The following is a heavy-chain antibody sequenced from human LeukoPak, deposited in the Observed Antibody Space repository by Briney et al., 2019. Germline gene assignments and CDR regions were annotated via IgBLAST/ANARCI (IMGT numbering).Heavy chain of an antibody. J-gene: IGHJ4*01. Sequence: SETLSLTCTVHGGSVSGYYWSWIRQPPGKGLQWIGEINHSGSPNYNPSLKSRVIISLDMPKRQVSLSLTSVTAADTALYYCARHGGGRQWLPRRYFDSWGHGTLVTVSS. CDR1: GGSVSGYY. D-gene: IGHD6-19*01. V-gene: IGHV4-34*01. CDR3: ARHGGGRQWLPRRYFDS. CDR2: INHSGSP.